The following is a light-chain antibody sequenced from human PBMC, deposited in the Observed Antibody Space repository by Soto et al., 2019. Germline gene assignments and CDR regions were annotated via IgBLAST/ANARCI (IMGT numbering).Light chain of an antibody. Sequence: QSALTQPASVSGSPGQSITISCTGTSGDIGFYKYVSWYQQHPGKAPKLLIYEVSIRPSGVSNRFSGSKSGNTASLTISGLQSEDEADHYCSSYSSSSTHYVFGTGTKVTVL. CDR2: EVS. CDR3: SSYSSSSTHYV. V-gene: IGLV2-14*01. CDR1: SGDIGFYKY. J-gene: IGLJ1*01.